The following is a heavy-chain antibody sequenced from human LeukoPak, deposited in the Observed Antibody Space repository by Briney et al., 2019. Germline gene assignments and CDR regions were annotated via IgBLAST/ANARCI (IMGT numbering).Heavy chain of an antibody. J-gene: IGHJ5*02. CDR1: GFSFGSYW. Sequence: GGSLRLSCAASGFSFGSYWMSWVRQAPGKGLEWVANIKQEGSEKFYVDSVKGRFTISRDNAKNSLYLQMNSLRAEDTGIYYCARKNREGYNPYNWFAPGGQGTLVTVSS. V-gene: IGHV3-7*01. CDR2: IKQEGSEK. D-gene: IGHD1-1*01. CDR3: ARKNREGYNPYNWFAP.